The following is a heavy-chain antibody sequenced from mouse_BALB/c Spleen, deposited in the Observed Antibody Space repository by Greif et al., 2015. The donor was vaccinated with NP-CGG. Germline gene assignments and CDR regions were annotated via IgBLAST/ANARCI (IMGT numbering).Heavy chain of an antibody. CDR2: IDPENGDT. V-gene: IGHV14-4*02. Sequence: VQLQQSGAELVRSGASVKLSCTASGFNIKDYYMHWVKQRPEQGLEWIGWIDPENGDTEYAPKFQGKATMTADTSSNTAYLQLSSLTSEDTAVYYCNPLYGRGGYFDVWGAGTTVTVSS. CDR3: NPLYGRGGYFDV. J-gene: IGHJ1*01. CDR1: GFNIKDYY. D-gene: IGHD1-1*01.